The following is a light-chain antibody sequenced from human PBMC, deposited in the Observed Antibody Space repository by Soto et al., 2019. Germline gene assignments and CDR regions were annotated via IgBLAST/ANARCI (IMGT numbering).Light chain of an antibody. CDR3: QQLNSYPLT. V-gene: IGKV1-9*01. Sequence: IQLTHSPSSRSASVGDRVAITCRASQGISSYLAWYQQKPGKAPKLLIYAASTLQSGVPSRFSGSGSGTDFTLTISSLQPEDFATYYCQQLNSYPLTFGGGTKVDIK. CDR1: QGISSY. CDR2: AAS. J-gene: IGKJ4*01.